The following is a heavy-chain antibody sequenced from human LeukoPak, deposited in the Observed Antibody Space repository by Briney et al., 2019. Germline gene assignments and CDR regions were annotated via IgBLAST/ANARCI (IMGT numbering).Heavy chain of an antibody. J-gene: IGHJ4*02. CDR1: GYTFTGYY. CDR3: ARGPYYYDSSGYYGY. D-gene: IGHD3-22*01. Sequence: ASVKVSCKASGYTFTGYYMHWVRQAPGQGLEWMGWINPNSGGTNYAQKFQGRVTMTRDTSISTAYMELSRLRSDDTAVYYCARGPYYYDSSGYYGYWGQGTLVTVSS. CDR2: INPNSGGT. V-gene: IGHV1-2*02.